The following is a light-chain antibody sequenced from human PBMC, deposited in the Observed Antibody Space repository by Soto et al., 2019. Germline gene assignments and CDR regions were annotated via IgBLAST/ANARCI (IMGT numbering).Light chain of an antibody. V-gene: IGLV2-8*01. CDR2: EVS. Sequence: QSVLAQPPSASGSPGQSVTISCTGTSSDVGGYNYVSWYQQHPGKAPKLMIYEVSKRPSGVPNRFSASKSGNTASLTVSGLQAEDEADYYCQSYDSSVSGSVFGNGTKVTVL. J-gene: IGLJ1*01. CDR3: QSYDSSVSGSV. CDR1: SSDVGGYNY.